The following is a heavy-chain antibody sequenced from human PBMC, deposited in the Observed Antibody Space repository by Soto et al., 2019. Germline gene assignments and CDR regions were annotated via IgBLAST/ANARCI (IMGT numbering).Heavy chain of an antibody. CDR2: IYSGGST. CDR3: ARERRGWHYFDY. V-gene: IGHV3-53*02. D-gene: IGHD6-19*01. Sequence: EVQLVETGGGLIQPGGSLRLSCAASGFTVSSNYMSWVRQAPGKGLEWVSVIYSGGSTYYADSVKGRFTISRDNSKNTLYLQMNSLRAEDTAVYYCARERRGWHYFDYWGQGTLVSVSS. CDR1: GFTVSSNY. J-gene: IGHJ4*02.